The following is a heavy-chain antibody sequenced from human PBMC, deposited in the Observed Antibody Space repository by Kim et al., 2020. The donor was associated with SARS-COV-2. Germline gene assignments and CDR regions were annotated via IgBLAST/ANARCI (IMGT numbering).Heavy chain of an antibody. V-gene: IGHV4-59*01. CDR3: ARGVPYYYYGMDV. D-gene: IGHD3-10*01. CDR1: GGSISSYY. J-gene: IGHJ6*02. CDR2: IYYSGST. Sequence: SETLSLTCTVSGGSISSYYWSWIRQPPGKGLEWIGYIYYSGSTNYNPSLKSRVTISVDTSKNQFSLKLSSVTAADTAVYYCARGVPYYYYGMDVWGQGTTVTVSS.